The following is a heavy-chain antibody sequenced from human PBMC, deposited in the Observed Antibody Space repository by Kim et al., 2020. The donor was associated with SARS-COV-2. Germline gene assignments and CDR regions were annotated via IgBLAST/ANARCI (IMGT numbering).Heavy chain of an antibody. J-gene: IGHJ3*02. CDR2: IKEDGGRY. V-gene: IGHV3-7*01. D-gene: IGHD1-26*01. CDR1: GFTFSSYW. Sequence: GGSLRLSCGASGFTFSSYWMSWVRQAPGKGLEWVANIKEDGGRYYYLDSMKGRFTISRDNAKNSLYLQMNSLRAEDTAVYYCASHRGNNAFDIWGQGTVVTVSS. CDR3: ASHRGNNAFDI.